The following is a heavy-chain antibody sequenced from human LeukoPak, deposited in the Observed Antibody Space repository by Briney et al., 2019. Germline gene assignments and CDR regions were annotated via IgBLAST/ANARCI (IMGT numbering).Heavy chain of an antibody. CDR3: ASSCMVAPPYGYYYGMDV. D-gene: IGHD4/OR15-4a*01. CDR2: IYPGDSDT. V-gene: IGHV5-51*01. J-gene: IGHJ6*02. Sequence: GESLKISCKGSGYSFTSYWIGWVRQMPGKGLEWMGIIYPGDSDTRYSPSFQGQVTISADKSISTAYLQWSSLKASDTAMYYCASSCMVAPPYGYYYGMDVWGQGTTVTVSS. CDR1: GYSFTSYW.